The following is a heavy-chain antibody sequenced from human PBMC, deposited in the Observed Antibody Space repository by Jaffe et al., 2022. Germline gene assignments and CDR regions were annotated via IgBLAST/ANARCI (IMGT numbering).Heavy chain of an antibody. V-gene: IGHV3-23*01. CDR3: AKEGGYKQPFDL. Sequence: EVQLLESGGGLEQPGGSLRLSCSGSGFTFNSYGMNWVRQAPGKGLEWVSAISGSGLNTYYADSAKGRFTISRDNSKNTLFLQMNSLRGEDTAVYYCAKEGGYKQPFDLWGRGTLVTVSS. D-gene: IGHD3-10*01. CDR2: ISGSGLNT. J-gene: IGHJ2*01. CDR1: GFTFNSYG.